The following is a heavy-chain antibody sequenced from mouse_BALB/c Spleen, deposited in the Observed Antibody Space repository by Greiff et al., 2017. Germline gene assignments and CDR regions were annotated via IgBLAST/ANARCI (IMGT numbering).Heavy chain of an antibody. CDR2: ISNGGGST. V-gene: IGHV5-12-2*01. Sequence: DVKLVESGGGLVQPGGSLKLSCAASGFTFSSYTMSWVRQTPEKRLEWVAYISNGGGSTYYPDTVKGRFTISRDNAKNTLYLQMSSLKSEDTAMYYCARHDSSGYIFDYWGQGTTLTVSS. CDR1: GFTFSSYT. J-gene: IGHJ2*01. D-gene: IGHD3-2*01. CDR3: ARHDSSGYIFDY.